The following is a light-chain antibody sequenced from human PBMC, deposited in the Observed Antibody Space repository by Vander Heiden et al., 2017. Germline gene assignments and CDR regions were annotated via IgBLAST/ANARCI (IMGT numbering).Light chain of an antibody. CDR3: YSAADKNLGWV. J-gene: IGLJ2*01. Sequence: SYELTQPSSVSVSPGQTARITCSGDVLAKKYARWFQQKPGQAPVLVSYKDSERPSGIPERFSGSSSGTTVTSTISGAQVEDEADYYCYSAADKNLGWVFGGGTKLTVL. CDR1: VLAKKY. V-gene: IGLV3-27*01. CDR2: KDS.